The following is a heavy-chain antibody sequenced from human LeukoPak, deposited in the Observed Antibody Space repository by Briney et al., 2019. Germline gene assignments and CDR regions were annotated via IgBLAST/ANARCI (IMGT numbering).Heavy chain of an antibody. V-gene: IGHV3-74*01. CDR1: GFTFSSYW. J-gene: IGHJ4*02. CDR2: INSDGSST. D-gene: IGHD4-23*01. Sequence: GGSLRLSCAASGFTFSSYWMHWVRHAPGKGLVWVSRINSDGSSTSYADSVKGRLTISRDKAKNTLYVQMNSLRAEDTAVYYCAKDVSPIDYGGFDYWGQGTLVTVSS. CDR3: AKDVSPIDYGGFDY.